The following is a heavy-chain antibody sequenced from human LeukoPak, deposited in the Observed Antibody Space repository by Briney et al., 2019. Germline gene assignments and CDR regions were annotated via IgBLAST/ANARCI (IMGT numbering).Heavy chain of an antibody. CDR3: TREDFAVAGYFDY. CDR1: GFTFGDYA. CDR2: IRSKAYGGTT. J-gene: IGHJ4*02. D-gene: IGHD6-19*01. Sequence: PGGSLRLSCTASGFTFGDYAMSWFRQAPGKGLEWVGFIRSKAYGGTTEYAASVKDRFTISRDDSKSIAYLQMNSLKTEDTAVYYCTREDFAVAGYFDYWGQGTPVTVSS. V-gene: IGHV3-49*03.